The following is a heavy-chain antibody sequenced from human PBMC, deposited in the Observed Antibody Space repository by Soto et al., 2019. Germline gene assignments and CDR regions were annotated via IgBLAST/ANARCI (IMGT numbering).Heavy chain of an antibody. CDR1: GGSISSYY. J-gene: IGHJ2*01. CDR3: ASLLLDWYFDL. CDR2: IYYSGST. V-gene: IGHV4-59*12. D-gene: IGHD3-3*01. Sequence: SETLSLTCTVSGGSISSYYWSWIRQPPGKGLEWIGYIYYSGSTNYNPSLKSRVTISVDTSKNQFSLKLSSVTAADTAVYYCASLLLDWYFDLWGRGTLVTVSS.